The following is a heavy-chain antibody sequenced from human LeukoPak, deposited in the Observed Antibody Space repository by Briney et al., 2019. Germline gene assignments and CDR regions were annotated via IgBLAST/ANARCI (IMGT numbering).Heavy chain of an antibody. CDR1: GYSISSGYY. Sequence: SETLSLTCTVSGYSISSGYYWGWIRQPPGKGLEWTGSIYHSGNTYYSPSLKSRVTISVDTSKNQFSLKLSSVTAADTAVYYCAGPYDFWSGYYSPFDYWGQGTLVTVSS. CDR3: AGPYDFWSGYYSPFDY. CDR2: IYHSGNT. V-gene: IGHV4-38-2*02. D-gene: IGHD3-3*01. J-gene: IGHJ4*02.